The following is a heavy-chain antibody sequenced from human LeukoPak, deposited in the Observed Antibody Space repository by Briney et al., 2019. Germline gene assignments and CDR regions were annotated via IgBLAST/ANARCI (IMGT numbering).Heavy chain of an antibody. CDR2: ICWNGGSI. CDR1: GFTFDDYA. V-gene: IGHV3-9*01. Sequence: PGGSLRLSCAASGFTFDDYAMHWVRQAPGKGLEWVSGICWNGGSIGNAASVKGRFTISRDNAKNSLYLQMNSLRAEDTALYYCAEGVGWNDGEFDYWGQGTLVTVSS. CDR3: AEGVGWNDGEFDY. D-gene: IGHD1-1*01. J-gene: IGHJ4*02.